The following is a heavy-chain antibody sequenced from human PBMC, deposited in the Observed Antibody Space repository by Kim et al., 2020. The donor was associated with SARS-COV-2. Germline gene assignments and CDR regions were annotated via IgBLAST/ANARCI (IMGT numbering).Heavy chain of an antibody. Sequence: SETLSLTCTVSGGSISSSSYYWGWIRQPPGKGLEWIGSIYYSGSTYYNPSLKSRVTISVDTSKNQFSLKLSSVTAADTAVYYCARPKMNNWNDITDAFDIWGQGTMVTVSS. CDR1: GGSISSSSYY. CDR2: IYYSGST. D-gene: IGHD1-20*01. V-gene: IGHV4-39*07. J-gene: IGHJ3*02. CDR3: ARPKMNNWNDITDAFDI.